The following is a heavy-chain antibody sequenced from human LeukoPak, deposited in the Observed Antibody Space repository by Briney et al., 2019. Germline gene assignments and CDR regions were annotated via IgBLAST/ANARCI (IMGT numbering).Heavy chain of an antibody. Sequence: GGSLRLSCAASGFTVSTNYMSWVRQAPGKGLEWVSVIYSGGSTYYADSVKGRFTISRDNSKNKLYLQMNSLRAEDTAVYYCARDSKAVSTDYYYYMDVWGKGTTVTVSS. CDR3: ARDSKAVSTDYYYYMDV. J-gene: IGHJ6*03. V-gene: IGHV3-66*02. D-gene: IGHD4-11*01. CDR1: GFTVSTNY. CDR2: IYSGGST.